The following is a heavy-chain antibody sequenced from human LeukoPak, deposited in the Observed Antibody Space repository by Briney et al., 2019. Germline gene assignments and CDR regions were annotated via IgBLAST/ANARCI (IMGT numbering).Heavy chain of an antibody. D-gene: IGHD6-19*01. CDR1: GYTFTGYY. CDR2: INPNTGAT. J-gene: IGHJ4*02. Sequence: GASVKVSCRPFGYTFTGYYIHWVRQDPGRGLEWMGWINPNTGATMYGQKFQGRVTLTRDTSIDTAYMELTNLRSDDTALYYCARDRVGSGWPRPYYFEFWGQGSLVTVSS. CDR3: ARDRVGSGWPRPYYFEF. V-gene: IGHV1-2*02.